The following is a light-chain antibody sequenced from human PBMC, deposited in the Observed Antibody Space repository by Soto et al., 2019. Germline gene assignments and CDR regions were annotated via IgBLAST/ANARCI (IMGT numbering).Light chain of an antibody. Sequence: EVVMRQSPATLSVSPGEGATLSCRASQGIGDTLAWYQHKPGQAPRLLIYGASNRAAGIPARFSGSGSGTDFTLTINSLEPEDFAVYYCQQRSNWPPITFGQGTRLEIK. CDR2: GAS. J-gene: IGKJ5*01. CDR1: QGIGDT. CDR3: QQRSNWPPIT. V-gene: IGKV3-11*01.